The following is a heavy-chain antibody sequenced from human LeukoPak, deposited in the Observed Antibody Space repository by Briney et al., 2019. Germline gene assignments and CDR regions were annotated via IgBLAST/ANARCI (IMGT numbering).Heavy chain of an antibody. V-gene: IGHV4-39*07. D-gene: IGHD3-9*01. J-gene: IGHJ4*02. CDR2: IYYTGIT. Sequence: GSLRLSCAASGFTVSSNYMSWLRQPPGKGLEWIGSIYYTGITYYNLSLKSRVTISVDTSKYQCSLRLSSVTAADTAVYYCARGDILTGYYSYWGQGTLVTVSS. CDR1: GFTVSSNY. CDR3: ARGDILTGYYSY.